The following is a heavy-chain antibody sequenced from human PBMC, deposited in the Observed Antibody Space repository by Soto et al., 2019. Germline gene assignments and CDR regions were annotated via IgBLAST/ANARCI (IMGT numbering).Heavy chain of an antibody. CDR2: INHSGST. CDR3: AGAVRYNWKYYYGMDV. V-gene: IGHV4-34*01. Sequence: ETLCLTCAVYGGSFSGYYWSWIRQPPGKGLEWIGEINHSGSTNYNPSLKSRVTISVDTSKNQFSLKLSSVTAADTAVYYCAGAVRYNWKYYYGMDVWGQGTTVTVSS. J-gene: IGHJ6*02. D-gene: IGHD1-20*01. CDR1: GGSFSGYY.